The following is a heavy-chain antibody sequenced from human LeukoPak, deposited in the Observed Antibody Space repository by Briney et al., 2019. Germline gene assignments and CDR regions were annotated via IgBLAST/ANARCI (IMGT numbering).Heavy chain of an antibody. CDR3: AYTGSYDLFDF. CDR2: IFDNATT. D-gene: IGHD1-26*01. V-gene: IGHV4-39*01. CDR1: GASIRSSNNF. Sequence: SETLSLTCIVSGASIRSSNNFWGCIRQPPGKALVWVGTIFDNATTYSPQSLKIPVTIYVDTSQNQLSLNLRTVAAADTPFYDCAYTGSYDLFDFWGQGTLVTVSS. J-gene: IGHJ4*02.